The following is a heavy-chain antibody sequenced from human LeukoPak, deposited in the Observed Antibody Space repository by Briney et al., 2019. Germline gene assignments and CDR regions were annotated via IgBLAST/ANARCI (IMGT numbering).Heavy chain of an antibody. J-gene: IGHJ4*02. CDR2: ISGSGGST. Sequence: GGSLRLSCAASGFTFSSYAMSWVRQAPGKGLEWVSAISGSGGSTYYADSVKGRFTISRDNSENTLCLQMNSLRAEDTAVYYCAKDREGDYYGSGTYNYWGQGTLVTVSS. CDR1: GFTFSSYA. D-gene: IGHD3-10*01. V-gene: IGHV3-23*01. CDR3: AKDREGDYYGSGTYNY.